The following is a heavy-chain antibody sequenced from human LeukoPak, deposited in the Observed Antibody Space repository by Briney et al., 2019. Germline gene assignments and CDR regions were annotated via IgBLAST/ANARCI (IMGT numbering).Heavy chain of an antibody. V-gene: IGHV1-18*01. CDR1: GGTFSSYA. CDR3: ARESEGYSSGLNWFDP. J-gene: IGHJ5*02. Sequence: ASVKVSCKASGGTFSSYAISWVRQAPGQGLEWMGWISAYNGNTNYAQKLQGRVTMTTDTSTSTAYMELRSLRSDDTAVYYCARESEGYSSGLNWFDPWGQGTLVTVSS. D-gene: IGHD6-19*01. CDR2: ISAYNGNT.